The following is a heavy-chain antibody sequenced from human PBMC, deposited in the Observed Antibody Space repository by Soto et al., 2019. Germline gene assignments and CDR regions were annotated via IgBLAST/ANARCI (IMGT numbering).Heavy chain of an antibody. D-gene: IGHD3-10*01. Sequence: GASLKISCKGSGYSFTSYWIGWVRQMPGKGLEWMGIIYPGDSDTRYSPSFQGQVTISADKSISTAYLQWSSLKASDTAMYYCARSGRFGELLKRPYYYYGMDVWGQGTTVTVSS. J-gene: IGHJ6*02. CDR3: ARSGRFGELLKRPYYYYGMDV. CDR1: GYSFTSYW. CDR2: IYPGDSDT. V-gene: IGHV5-51*01.